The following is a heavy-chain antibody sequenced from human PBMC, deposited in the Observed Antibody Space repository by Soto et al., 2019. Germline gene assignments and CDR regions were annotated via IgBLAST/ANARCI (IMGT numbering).Heavy chain of an antibody. Sequence: QVQLVQSGAEVKKPGASVKVSCKASGYTFTSYDINWVRQATGQGLEWMGWMNPNSGNTGYAQKFQGRVTMTRNTXTSTAYMELSSLRSEDTAVYYCAAPSAYCGGDCLDYWGQGTLVTVSS. V-gene: IGHV1-8*01. D-gene: IGHD2-21*02. J-gene: IGHJ4*02. CDR2: MNPNSGNT. CDR3: AAPSAYCGGDCLDY. CDR1: GYTFTSYD.